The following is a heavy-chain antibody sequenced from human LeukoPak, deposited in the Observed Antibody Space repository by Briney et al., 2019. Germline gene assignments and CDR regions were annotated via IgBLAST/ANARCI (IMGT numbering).Heavy chain of an antibody. CDR2: ILYDGSEK. Sequence: PGRSLRLSCVASGFIFNNHAMHWVRQAPGKGLEGVAVILYDGSEKYYEDSVKDRFTISRDNSKNTLFLQMNSLTAEDTAIFYCARDRARALDYWGQGTLVTVSS. D-gene: IGHD1-26*01. V-gene: IGHV3-30*01. J-gene: IGHJ4*02. CDR1: GFIFNNHA. CDR3: ARDRARALDY.